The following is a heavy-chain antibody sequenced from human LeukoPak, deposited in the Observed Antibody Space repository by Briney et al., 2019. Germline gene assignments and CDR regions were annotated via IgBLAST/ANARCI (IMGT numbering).Heavy chain of an antibody. V-gene: IGHV3-23*01. J-gene: IGHJ4*02. D-gene: IGHD4-11*01. Sequence: QTGGSLRLPCAASGFTFSSYAMSWVRQAPGKGLEWVSAISGSGGSTYYADSVKGRFTISRDNSKNTLYLQMNSLRAEDTAVYYCAKGGGTTVTTFFDYWGQGTLVTVSS. CDR1: GFTFSSYA. CDR2: ISGSGGST. CDR3: AKGGGTTVTTFFDY.